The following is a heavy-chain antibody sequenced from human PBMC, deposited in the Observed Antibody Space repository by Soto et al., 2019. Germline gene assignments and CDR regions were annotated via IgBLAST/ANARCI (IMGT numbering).Heavy chain of an antibody. J-gene: IGHJ4*02. CDR3: ARDWSYGSASYFDS. D-gene: IGHD3-10*01. CDR2: IGNDGRDQ. V-gene: IGHV3-30-3*01. CDR1: TDHA. Sequence: HPGGSLRLSCAASTDHAMHWVRQAPGKGLEWVSVIGNDGRDQFYAESVKGRFTISRDTSKKTLFLQMNNLRVEDTAVYYCARDWSYGSASYFDSWSPGSLVTVSS.